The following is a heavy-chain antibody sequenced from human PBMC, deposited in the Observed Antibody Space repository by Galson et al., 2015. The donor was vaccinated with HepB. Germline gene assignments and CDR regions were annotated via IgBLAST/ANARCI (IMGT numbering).Heavy chain of an antibody. CDR1: GFTFSSYS. CDR2: ISSSSSYI. D-gene: IGHD4-17*01. V-gene: IGHV3-21*01. Sequence: SLRLSCAASGFTFSSYSMNWVRQAPGKGLEWVSSISSSSSYIYYADSVKGRFTISRDNAKNSLYLQMNSLRAEDTAVYYCARASNGDSYYYYYYMDVWGKGTTVTVSS. J-gene: IGHJ6*03. CDR3: ARASNGDSYYYYYYMDV.